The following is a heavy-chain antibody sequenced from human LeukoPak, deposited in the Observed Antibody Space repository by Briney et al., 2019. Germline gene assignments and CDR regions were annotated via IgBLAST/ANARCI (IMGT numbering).Heavy chain of an antibody. CDR1: GGSFSSYY. D-gene: IGHD3-10*01. V-gene: IGHV4-59*01. CDR3: ASGAPFETYFEY. Sequence: SETLSLTCTVSGGSFSSYYWSWIRQPPGKGLEWIGYIYYSGCTNYNPSLKSRVTISVDTSKNQFSLKLSSVTAADTAVYYCASGAPFETYFEYWGQGTLVTVSS. J-gene: IGHJ4*02. CDR2: IYYSGCT.